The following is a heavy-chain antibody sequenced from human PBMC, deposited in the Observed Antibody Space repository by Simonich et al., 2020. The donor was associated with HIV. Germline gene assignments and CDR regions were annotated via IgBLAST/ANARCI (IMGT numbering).Heavy chain of an antibody. CDR3: ASDNY. CDR1: GGSFSGYY. Sequence: QVQLQQWGAGLLKPSETLSLTCSFYGGSFSGYYWSWIRQPPGKGLEWIGEINHSGSTNYNPSLKSRVTISVDTSKNQFSLKLSSVTAADTAVYYCASDNYWGQGTLVTVSS. J-gene: IGHJ4*02. V-gene: IGHV4-34*01. CDR2: INHSGST.